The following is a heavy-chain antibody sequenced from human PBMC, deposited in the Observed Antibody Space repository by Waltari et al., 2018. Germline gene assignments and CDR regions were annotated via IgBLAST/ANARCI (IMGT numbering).Heavy chain of an antibody. D-gene: IGHD3-10*01. J-gene: IGHJ4*02. V-gene: IGHV4-30-4*08. CDR2: IYYSGST. Sequence: QVQLQESGPGLVKPSQTLSLTCTVSGGSISSGDYYWSWIRQPPGKGLEWIGYIYYSGSTYYNPYLKSRVTISVDTSKNQFSLKLSSVTAADTAVYYCARDGITMVQGVVDWGQGTLVTVSS. CDR1: GGSISSGDYY. CDR3: ARDGITMVQGVVD.